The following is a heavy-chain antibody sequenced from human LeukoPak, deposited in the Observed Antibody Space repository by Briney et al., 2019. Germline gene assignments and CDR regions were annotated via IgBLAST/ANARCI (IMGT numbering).Heavy chain of an antibody. D-gene: IGHD2-21*01. V-gene: IGHV3-7*04. CDR3: VRGDWYFES. Sequence: QTGGSLRLSCVTSGFNFSDSRMTWVRQAPGKGLQWVANVNRDGTEKHFLDSVEGRFTISRDNAEKSLYLQMSSLRPQDTAVYFCVRGDWYFESWGQGTLVTVSS. J-gene: IGHJ4*02. CDR1: GFNFSDSR. CDR2: VNRDGTEK.